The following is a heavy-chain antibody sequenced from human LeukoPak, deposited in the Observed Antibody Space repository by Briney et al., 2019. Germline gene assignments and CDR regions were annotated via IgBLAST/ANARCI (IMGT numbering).Heavy chain of an antibody. V-gene: IGHV3-66*01. CDR3: AREGTV. CDR2: IYSGGST. Sequence: GRSLRLSCAASGFTVSSNSMSWVRQAPGKGLEWVSIIYSGGSTYNADSVKGRFTISRDNSKNTLYLQMNSLRAEDTAVYYCAREGTVRGQGTLVTVSS. CDR1: GFTVSSNS. J-gene: IGHJ4*02. D-gene: IGHD4-11*01.